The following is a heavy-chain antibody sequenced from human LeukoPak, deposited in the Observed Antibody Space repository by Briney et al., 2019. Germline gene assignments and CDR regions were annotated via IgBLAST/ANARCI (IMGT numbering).Heavy chain of an antibody. V-gene: IGHV3-23*01. D-gene: IGHD3-10*01. CDR3: TKGCYYGSGTYCSDY. J-gene: IGHJ4*02. Sequence: GGSLRLSCAASGFTFSSYAMSWVRQAPGKGLEWVSGISGSGGSTYYADSVKGRFTISRDNSKNTLYLQMNSLRAEDTAVYYCTKGCYYGSGTYCSDYWGQGTLVTVSS. CDR1: GFTFSSYA. CDR2: ISGSGGST.